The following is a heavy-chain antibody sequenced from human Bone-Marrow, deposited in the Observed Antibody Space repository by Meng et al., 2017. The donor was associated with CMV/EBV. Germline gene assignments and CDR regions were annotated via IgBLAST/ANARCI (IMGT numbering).Heavy chain of an antibody. V-gene: IGHV4-4*02. Sequence: VFSGSISSFNRWSWVRQPPGTGLDWVGEIFHSGNTNFNPSLKSRGTISVDKSKNEFSLKLNSVTAAYTAVYYCARVHSSAWFGRLDPWGQGILVTVSS. J-gene: IGHJ5*02. D-gene: IGHD6-19*01. CDR1: SGSISSFNR. CDR3: ARVHSSAWFGRLDP. CDR2: IFHSGNT.